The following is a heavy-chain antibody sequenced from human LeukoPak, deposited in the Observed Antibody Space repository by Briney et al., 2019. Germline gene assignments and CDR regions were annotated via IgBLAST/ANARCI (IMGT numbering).Heavy chain of an antibody. CDR1: GGTFSSYA. CDR3: ARDKEPLYSSSWYEGPDDY. V-gene: IGHV1-69*01. CDR2: IIPIFGTA. D-gene: IGHD6-13*01. Sequence: SVKVSCKASGGTFSSYAISWVRQAPGQGLEWMGGIIPIFGTANYAQKFQGRVTITADESTSTAYMELSSLRSEDTAVYYCARDKEPLYSSSWYEGPDDYWGQGTLVTVSS. J-gene: IGHJ4*02.